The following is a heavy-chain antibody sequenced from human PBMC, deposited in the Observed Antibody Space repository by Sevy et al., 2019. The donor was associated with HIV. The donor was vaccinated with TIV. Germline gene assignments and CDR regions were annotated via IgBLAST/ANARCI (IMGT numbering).Heavy chain of an antibody. CDR2: FSFGCGRI. V-gene: IGHV3-23*01. CDR1: GFTFAKYS. Sequence: GGSLRLCCAASGFTFAKYSMSWVRQAPGKGLEWVSTFSFGCGRINYADSVKDRFTISRDDSKNTLFLQMNSLRAEDTATYFCAREGCTQPHDYWGQGTLVTVSS. D-gene: IGHD2-8*01. J-gene: IGHJ4*02. CDR3: AREGCTQPHDY.